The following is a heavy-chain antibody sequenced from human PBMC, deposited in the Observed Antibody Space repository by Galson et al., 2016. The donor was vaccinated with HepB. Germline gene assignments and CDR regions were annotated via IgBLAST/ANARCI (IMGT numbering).Heavy chain of an antibody. CDR2: TYFRSKWYS. J-gene: IGHJ4*02. Sequence: CAISGDSVSRNTAAWNWIRQSPSRGLERLGRTYFRSKWYSDYGVAVNGRITISPDTAKNQFSLHLNSVTPEDTGIYYCVEGFSLRNWGQGTLVTVSS. CDR1: GDSVSRNTAA. V-gene: IGHV6-1*01. CDR3: VEGFSLRN.